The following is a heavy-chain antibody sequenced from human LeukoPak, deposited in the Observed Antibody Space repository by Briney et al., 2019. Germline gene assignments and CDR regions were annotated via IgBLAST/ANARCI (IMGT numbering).Heavy chain of an antibody. Sequence: GASVKVSCKVSGKIVTKLCIHWVRQAPGKGLEWMGGFDPEGGETVYAQKFQGRLTMTEDTSTDTAFMELKSLTSEDTAVYFCTRDTVSFGVVIYFDSWGQGTLVTVSS. CDR1: GKIVTKLC. V-gene: IGHV1-24*01. D-gene: IGHD3-3*01. CDR3: TRDTVSFGVVIYFDS. J-gene: IGHJ4*02. CDR2: FDPEGGET.